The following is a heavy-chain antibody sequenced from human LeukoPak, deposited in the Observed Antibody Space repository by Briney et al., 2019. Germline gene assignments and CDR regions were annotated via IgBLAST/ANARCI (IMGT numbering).Heavy chain of an antibody. J-gene: IGHJ4*02. D-gene: IGHD6-19*01. Sequence: SVKVSCKASGGTFSSYAISWVRQAPGQGLEWMGRIIPILGIANYAQKFQGRVTITADKSTSTAYMELSSLRSEDTAVYYCARDQAVAGGALDYWDQGTLVTVSS. CDR1: GGTFSSYA. CDR3: ARDQAVAGGALDY. CDR2: IIPILGIA. V-gene: IGHV1-69*04.